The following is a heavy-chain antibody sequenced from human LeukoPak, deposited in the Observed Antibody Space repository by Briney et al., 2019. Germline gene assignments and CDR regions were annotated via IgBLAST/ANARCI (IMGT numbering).Heavy chain of an antibody. J-gene: IGHJ4*02. CDR3: ARDDAVPSGYDYRTLDY. V-gene: IGHV1-46*01. D-gene: IGHD5-12*01. CDR2: INPSGGST. Sequence: ASVKVSCKASGYIFSSYYMHWVRQAPGQGLEWMGIINPSGGSTSYAQKFQGRVIMTRETSTSTVYMELRSLRSEDTAVYYCARDDAVPSGYDYRTLDYWGQGTLVTVSS. CDR1: GYIFSSYY.